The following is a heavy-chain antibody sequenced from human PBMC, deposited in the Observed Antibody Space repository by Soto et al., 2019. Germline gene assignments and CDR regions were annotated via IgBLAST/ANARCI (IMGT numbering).Heavy chain of an antibody. J-gene: IGHJ4*02. CDR3: AGSITIFGVVEQPGDS. Sequence: QVQLQESGPGLVKPSQTLSLTCTVSGGSISSGDYYWSWIRQPPGKGLEWIGYIYYSGSTYYNPSRKCRVTISVDTAKTQVSLKLSSVTAADTAVYYCAGSITIFGVVEQPGDSWGQGTLVIVSA. D-gene: IGHD3-3*01. CDR2: IYYSGST. CDR1: GGSISSGDYY. V-gene: IGHV4-30-4*01.